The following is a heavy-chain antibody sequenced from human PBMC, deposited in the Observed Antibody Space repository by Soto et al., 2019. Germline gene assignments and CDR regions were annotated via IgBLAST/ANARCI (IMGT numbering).Heavy chain of an antibody. CDR2: IYYSGRT. D-gene: IGHD3-16*02. Sequence: QVQLQESGPGLVKPSQTLSLTCTLSGGSISSGDYYWSWIRHPPGKGLEWIGNIYYSGRTNYNPSVKSRLNSSLDTSNNHFFLKLTSVTAADTAVYYCARMGFHLGELSRNCFDPWGQGTLVTVSS. V-gene: IGHV4-31*03. J-gene: IGHJ5*02. CDR1: GGSISSGDYY. CDR3: ARMGFHLGELSRNCFDP.